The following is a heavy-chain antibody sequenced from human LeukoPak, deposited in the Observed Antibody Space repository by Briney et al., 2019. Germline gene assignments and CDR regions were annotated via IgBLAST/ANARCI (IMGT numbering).Heavy chain of an antibody. CDR3: ATIGIYTSGYPFDY. D-gene: IGHD3-22*01. CDR1: GGSVSSGSDF. CDR2: IYTSGST. Sequence: SETLSLTCSVSGGSVSSGSDFWIWIRQPAGKGLEWIGRIYTSGSTTYNPSLKSRVTISLDTTKNQFSLTLSSVTAADTAVYYCATIGIYTSGYPFDYWGQGTLVTVSS. J-gene: IGHJ4*02. V-gene: IGHV4-61*02.